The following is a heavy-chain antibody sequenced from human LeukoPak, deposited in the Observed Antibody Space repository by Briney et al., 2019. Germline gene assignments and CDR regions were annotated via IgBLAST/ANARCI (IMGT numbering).Heavy chain of an antibody. CDR2: IYYSGST. V-gene: IGHV4-59*01. Sequence: SETLSLTCTVSGGSISSYYWSWIRQPPGKGLEWIGYIYYSGSTNYNPSLKSRVTISVDTSKNQFSLKLSSVTAADTAVYYCARVRTTGTTDYYYMGVWGKGTTVTVSS. CDR3: ARVRTTGTTDYYYMGV. CDR1: GGSISSYY. J-gene: IGHJ6*03. D-gene: IGHD1-1*01.